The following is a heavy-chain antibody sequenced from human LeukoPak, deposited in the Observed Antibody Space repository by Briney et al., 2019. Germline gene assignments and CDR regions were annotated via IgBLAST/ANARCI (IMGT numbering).Heavy chain of an antibody. CDR3: TRGGDVYKLGNF. V-gene: IGHV4-59*08. Sequence: PSETLSLTCTVSGGSFSSYYWSWIRQPPGKGLEWIGYIYYTGSTYYNPSLKSRVTISVDTSKNQFSLMLKSVTATDTAVYYCTRGGDVYKLGNFWGQGTLVTVSS. CDR2: IYYTGST. CDR1: GGSFSSYY. D-gene: IGHD5-24*01. J-gene: IGHJ4*02.